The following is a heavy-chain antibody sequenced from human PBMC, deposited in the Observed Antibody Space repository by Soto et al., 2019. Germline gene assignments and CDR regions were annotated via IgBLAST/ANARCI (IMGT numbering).Heavy chain of an antibody. V-gene: IGHV1-46*03. J-gene: IGHJ3*02. CDR2: INPSGGST. CDR3: AQAAAGTIAFDI. Sequence: ASVKVSCQTSGYTFTSYYMHWVRQAPGQGLEWMGIINPSGGSTSYAQKFQGRVTMTRDTSTSTVYMELSSLRSEDTAVYYCAQAAAGTIAFDIWGQGTMVTVSS. CDR1: GYTFTSYY. D-gene: IGHD6-13*01.